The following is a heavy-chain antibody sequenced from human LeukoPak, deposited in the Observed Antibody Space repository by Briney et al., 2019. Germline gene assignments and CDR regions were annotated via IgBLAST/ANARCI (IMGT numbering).Heavy chain of an antibody. CDR2: IQNDGSNE. D-gene: IGHD2-8*01. J-gene: IGHJ6*03. V-gene: IGHV3-30*02. CDR1: GFTFSSYG. Sequence: GGSLRLSCAASGFTFSSYGMHWVRQAPGKGLEWVAYIQNDGSNEQYADSVKGRFSISRDSSKNILYLQMNSLRAEDTAVYYCAKDRCSNGIGCYYYYMDVWGKGTTDTISS. CDR3: AKDRCSNGIGCYYYYMDV.